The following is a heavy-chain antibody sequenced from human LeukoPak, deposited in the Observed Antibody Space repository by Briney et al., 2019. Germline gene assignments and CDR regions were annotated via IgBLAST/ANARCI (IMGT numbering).Heavy chain of an antibody. D-gene: IGHD2-2*01. V-gene: IGHV3-23*01. CDR1: GFTFSSYA. CDR2: ISGSGGST. J-gene: IGHJ5*02. Sequence: LGGSLRLSCAASGFTFSSYAMSWVRQAPGKGLEWVSAISGSGGSTYYADSVKGRFTISRDNSKNTLYLQMNSLRAEDTAVYYCAKDPRACCSSTMFDPWGQGTLVTVSS. CDR3: AKDPRACCSSTMFDP.